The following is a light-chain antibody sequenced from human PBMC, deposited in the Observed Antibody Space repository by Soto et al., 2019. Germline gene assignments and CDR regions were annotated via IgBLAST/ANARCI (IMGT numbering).Light chain of an antibody. CDR3: LRHDDYPLT. J-gene: IGKJ4*01. Sequence: DIQMTQSPSSLSASVGDRVTITCRASQSISSYLNWYQQKPGKAPKLLIYAASSLQRGVPSRFSGSGSGTEFTLTISSLQPEDFATYYCLRHDDYPLTFGGGTKVDIK. CDR2: AAS. CDR1: QSISSY. V-gene: IGKV1-17*01.